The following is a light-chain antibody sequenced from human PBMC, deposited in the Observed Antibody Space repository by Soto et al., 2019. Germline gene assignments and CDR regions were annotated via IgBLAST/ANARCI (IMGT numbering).Light chain of an antibody. CDR1: QGIRND. CDR2: AAS. Sequence: IQMTQSPSAMDASVGDSITIACRASQGIRNDLGWYQQKPGKAPKLLSYAASSLQSGVPSRCSGSGSGTDFTLTSSSLQPEDFATYYCLQDYNYPRTFGQGTKVDIK. CDR3: LQDYNYPRT. V-gene: IGKV1-6*01. J-gene: IGKJ1*01.